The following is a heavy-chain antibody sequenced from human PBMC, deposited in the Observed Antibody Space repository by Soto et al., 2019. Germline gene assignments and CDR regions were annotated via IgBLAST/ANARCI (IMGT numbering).Heavy chain of an antibody. CDR3: ARSVDIVGHFDD. Sequence: EVQLVESGGGLVQPGGSLRLSCAASGFTFSSYDMHWVRQATGKGLEWVSAIGTAGDTYYPGSVTGRFTISRENAKNSLYLQMNSLRAGGTAVYYCARSVDIVGHFDDWGQGTLVTVSS. V-gene: IGHV3-13*01. D-gene: IGHD5-12*01. CDR2: IGTAGDT. CDR1: GFTFSSYD. J-gene: IGHJ4*02.